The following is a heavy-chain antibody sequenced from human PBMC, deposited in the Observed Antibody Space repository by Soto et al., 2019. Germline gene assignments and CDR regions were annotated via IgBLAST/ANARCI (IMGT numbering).Heavy chain of an antibody. CDR1: GDSFSVYP. Sequence: QVQLVQSGAELKTPGSSVKVSCKASGDSFSVYPINWVRQDPGDGLEWMGRISLVFGTTNDAQRFEGRVTFTADESTNTAYMELRGLLSEDTAVYYCARDGGFGELKYWGPGTLVTVSS. CDR2: ISLVFGTT. J-gene: IGHJ4*02. D-gene: IGHD3-10*01. V-gene: IGHV1-69*18. CDR3: ARDGGFGELKY.